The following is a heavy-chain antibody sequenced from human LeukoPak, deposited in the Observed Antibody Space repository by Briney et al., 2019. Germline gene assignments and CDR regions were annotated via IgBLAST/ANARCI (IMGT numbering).Heavy chain of an antibody. Sequence: ASVKVSCKASVGTFSSYAISWVRQAPGQGLEWMGGIIPIFGTANYAQKFQGRVTITAEESTSTASVELSSLRSEDTAVYYCARDPPRMGTAVWGKGTTATVSS. CDR1: VGTFSSYA. CDR2: IIPIFGTA. J-gene: IGHJ6*04. CDR3: ARDPPRMGTAV. V-gene: IGHV1-69*13. D-gene: IGHD2-21*02.